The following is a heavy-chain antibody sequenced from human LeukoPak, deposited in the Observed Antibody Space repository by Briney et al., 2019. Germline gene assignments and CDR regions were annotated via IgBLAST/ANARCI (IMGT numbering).Heavy chain of an antibody. CDR3: ARALLWPQVERWFDP. J-gene: IGHJ5*02. CDR2: INHSGST. D-gene: IGHD2/OR15-2a*01. CDR1: GGSISSSSYY. Sequence: SETLSLTCTVSGGSISSSSYYWSWIRQPPGKGLEWIGEINHSGSTNYNPSLKSRVTISVDTSKNQFSLKLSSVTAADTAVYYCARALLWPQVERWFDPWGQGTLVTVSS. V-gene: IGHV4-39*07.